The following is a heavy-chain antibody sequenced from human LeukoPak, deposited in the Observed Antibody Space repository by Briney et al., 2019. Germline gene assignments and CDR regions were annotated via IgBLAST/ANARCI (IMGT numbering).Heavy chain of an antibody. CDR3: AHRYSSGWYHPSGYFDY. V-gene: IGHV2-5*02. CDR1: GFSLSTSGVG. J-gene: IGHJ4*02. D-gene: IGHD6-19*01. Sequence: SGPTLVNPTQTLTLTCTFSGFSLSTSGVGVGWIRQPPGKALEWLALIYWDDDKRYSPSLKSRLTITKDTSKNQVVLTMTNMDPVDTATHYCAHRYSSGWYHPSGYFDYWGQGTLVTVSS. CDR2: IYWDDDK.